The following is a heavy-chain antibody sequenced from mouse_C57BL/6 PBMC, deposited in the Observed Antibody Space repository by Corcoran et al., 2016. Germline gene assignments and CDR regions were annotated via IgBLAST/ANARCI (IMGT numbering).Heavy chain of an antibody. Sequence: QVQLQQSGPELVKPGASVKISCKASGYSFTSYYIHWVKQRPGQGLEWIGWIYPGSGNTKYNEKFKGKATLTADTSSSTAYMQLSSLTSEDSAVYYCARSLGLGYYFDYWGQGTTLIVSS. V-gene: IGHV1-66*01. CDR2: IYPGSGNT. J-gene: IGHJ2*01. CDR1: GYSFTSYY. D-gene: IGHD4-1*01. CDR3: ARSLGLGYYFDY.